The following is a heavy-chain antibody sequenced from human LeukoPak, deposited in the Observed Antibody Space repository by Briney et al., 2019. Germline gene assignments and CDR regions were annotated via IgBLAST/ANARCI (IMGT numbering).Heavy chain of an antibody. D-gene: IGHD3-3*01. J-gene: IGHJ4*02. CDR2: ISSSSSTI. Sequence: PGGSLRLSCAASGFTFSSYSMNWVRQAPGKGLEWVSYISSSSSTIYYADSVKGRFTISRDNAKNSLYLQMNSLRAEDTAVYYCARASRYDFWSGYPYYFDYWGQGNLVTVSS. CDR3: ARASRYDFWSGYPYYFDY. V-gene: IGHV3-48*01. CDR1: GFTFSSYS.